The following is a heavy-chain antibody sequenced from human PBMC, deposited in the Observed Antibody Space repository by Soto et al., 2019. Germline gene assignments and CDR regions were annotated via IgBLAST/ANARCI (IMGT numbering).Heavy chain of an antibody. CDR1: GGSISSYY. CDR3: ARQQSTVNGWFGP. Sequence: SETLSLTCTVSGGSISSYYWSWIRQPPGKGLEWIGYIYYSGSTNYNPSLKSRVTISVDRSKNQFSLKLSSVTAADTAVYYCARQQSTVNGWFGPWGQGTLVTVSS. V-gene: IGHV4-59*12. D-gene: IGHD4-17*01. CDR2: IYYSGST. J-gene: IGHJ5*02.